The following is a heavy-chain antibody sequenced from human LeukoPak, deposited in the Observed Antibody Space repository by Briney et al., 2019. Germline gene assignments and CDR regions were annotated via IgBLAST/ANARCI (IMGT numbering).Heavy chain of an antibody. CDR3: ARDSGAYSNYVD. CDR2: IYHSGST. CDR1: GGSISSSNW. D-gene: IGHD4-11*01. V-gene: IGHV4-4*02. J-gene: IGHJ4*02. Sequence: PSETLSLTCAVSGGSISSSNWWSWVRQPPGKGLEWIGEIYHSGSTNYNPPLKSRVTISVDKSKNQFSLKLSSVTAADTAVYYCARDSGAYSNYVDWGQGTLVTVSS.